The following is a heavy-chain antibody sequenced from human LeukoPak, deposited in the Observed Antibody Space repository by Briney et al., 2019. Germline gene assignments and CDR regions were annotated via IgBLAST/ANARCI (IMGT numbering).Heavy chain of an antibody. D-gene: IGHD3-10*01. J-gene: IGHJ4*02. Sequence: GGSLRLSCAASGFTFSSYAISWVRQAPGKGLEWVSAISGSGGSTYYADSVKGRFTISRDNPKNTLYLQMNSLRAEDTAVYYCATYYYGSGSYSHDYWGQGTLVTVSS. CDR1: GFTFSSYA. V-gene: IGHV3-23*01. CDR3: ATYYYGSGSYSHDY. CDR2: ISGSGGST.